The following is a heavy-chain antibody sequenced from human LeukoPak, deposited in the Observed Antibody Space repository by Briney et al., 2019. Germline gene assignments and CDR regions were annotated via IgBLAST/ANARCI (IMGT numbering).Heavy chain of an antibody. CDR3: ARDVDYYDSSGYYYDFDY. D-gene: IGHD3-22*01. CDR2: INPNSGGT. J-gene: IGHJ4*02. V-gene: IGHV1-2*02. Sequence: ASVKVSCKASGYTFTGYHMHWVRQAPGQGLEWMGWINPNSGGTNYAQKFQGRVTMTRDKSISTAYMELSRLRSDDAAVYYCARDVDYYDSSGYYYDFDYWGQGTLVTVSS. CDR1: GYTFTGYH.